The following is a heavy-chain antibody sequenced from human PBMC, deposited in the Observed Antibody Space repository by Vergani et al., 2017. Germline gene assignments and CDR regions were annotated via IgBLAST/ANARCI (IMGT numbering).Heavy chain of an antibody. D-gene: IGHD3-10*01. Sequence: QVQLQESGPGLVRPSQTLSLICSVSGGSLNSGSYYWSWIRQPAGKGLEWIGRIYTSGNTHYNPSLKSRVTISVDTSKNQFSLRLSSVTATDTAVYYCARDSDAGSGERYYYGMDVWGQGTTVTVSS. J-gene: IGHJ6*02. CDR3: ARDSDAGSGERYYYGMDV. CDR2: IYTSGNT. V-gene: IGHV4-61*02. CDR1: GGSLNSGSYY.